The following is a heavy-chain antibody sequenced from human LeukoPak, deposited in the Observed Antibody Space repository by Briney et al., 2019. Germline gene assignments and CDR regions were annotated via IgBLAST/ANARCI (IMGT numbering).Heavy chain of an antibody. CDR3: ATDRRTVAASSLDY. Sequence: GGSLRLSCSASGFTFSTYAMSWVRQAPGKGLEGVSAISGSGGSTYYADSVKGRFTISRDNSKKTLYLQMNSLRADDTAVYYCATDRRTVAASSLDYWGQGTLVTVSS. D-gene: IGHD4-23*01. CDR2: ISGSGGST. J-gene: IGHJ4*02. V-gene: IGHV3-23*01. CDR1: GFTFSTYA.